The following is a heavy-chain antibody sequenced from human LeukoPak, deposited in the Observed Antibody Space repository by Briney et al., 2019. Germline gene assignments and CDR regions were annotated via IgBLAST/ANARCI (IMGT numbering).Heavy chain of an antibody. Sequence: ASVKVSCKASGYTFTGHYVHWLRQAPGQGLEWMGWINPNSSVTNYAQKFQGRVTLTRDTSISTAYMELSRLRSDDTAVYYCARDLDYYDSSGYMGYWGQGTLVTVSS. CDR2: INPNSSVT. D-gene: IGHD3-22*01. J-gene: IGHJ4*02. CDR3: ARDLDYYDSSGYMGY. CDR1: GYTFTGHY. V-gene: IGHV1-2*02.